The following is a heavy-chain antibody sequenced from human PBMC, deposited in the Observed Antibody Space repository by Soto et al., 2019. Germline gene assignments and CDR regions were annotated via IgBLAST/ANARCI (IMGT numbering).Heavy chain of an antibody. J-gene: IGHJ4*02. CDR3: ASRYASAIDY. D-gene: IGHD3-16*01. CDR2: IYYSGST. Sequence: QVQLQESGPGLVKPSETLSLTCTVSGGTISSWYWSWIRQPPGKGLEWIGYIYYSGSTNCNPSLKIRVTISVDTSKNQFALKLSSVTAADTAVHYCASRYASAIDYWGQGTLVTVSS. CDR1: GGTISSWY. V-gene: IGHV4-59*08.